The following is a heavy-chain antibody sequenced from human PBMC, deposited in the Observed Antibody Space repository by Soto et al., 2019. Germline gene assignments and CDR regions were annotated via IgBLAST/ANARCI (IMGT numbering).Heavy chain of an antibody. Sequence: EVQLLESGGGLVQPGGSLRLSCAASGFTFSSYAMSWVRQAPGKGLEWVSAISGSGGSIYYADSVKGRFTISRDNSKNTLYLQMNSLRAEDTPVYYCAKRTPYCSGGSCYTYYYYYYMDVWGKGTTVTVSS. J-gene: IGHJ6*03. D-gene: IGHD2-15*01. CDR2: ISGSGGSI. V-gene: IGHV3-23*01. CDR1: GFTFSSYA. CDR3: AKRTPYCSGGSCYTYYYYYYMDV.